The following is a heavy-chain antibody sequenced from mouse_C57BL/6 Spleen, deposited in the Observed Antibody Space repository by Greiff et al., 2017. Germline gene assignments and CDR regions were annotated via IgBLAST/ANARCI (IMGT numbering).Heavy chain of an antibody. V-gene: IGHV5-17*01. D-gene: IGHD2-1*01. CDR3: ARHGNYVGDYAMDD. J-gene: IGHJ4*01. CDR2: ISSGSSTI. CDR1: GFTFSDYG. Sequence: EVMLVESGGGLVKPGGSLKLSCAASGFTFSDYGMHWVRQAPEKGLEWVAYISSGSSTIYYADTVKGRFTISRDNAKNTLFLQMTSLRSEDTAMYYCARHGNYVGDYAMDDWGQRTSVTVSS.